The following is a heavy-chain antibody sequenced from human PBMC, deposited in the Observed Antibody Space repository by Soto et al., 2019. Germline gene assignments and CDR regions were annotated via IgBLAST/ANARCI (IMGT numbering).Heavy chain of an antibody. D-gene: IGHD3-10*01. CDR3: ARVDMVRGLIQYYFDY. Sequence: SETLSLTCTVSGGSISSSSYYWGWIRQPPGKGLEWIGSIYYSGNTYFNPSLKSRLTISVDTSKNQFSLRLGSVTAADTAVYYCARVDMVRGLIQYYFDYWGRGALVTVSS. CDR1: GGSISSSSYY. V-gene: IGHV4-39*01. CDR2: IYYSGNT. J-gene: IGHJ4*02.